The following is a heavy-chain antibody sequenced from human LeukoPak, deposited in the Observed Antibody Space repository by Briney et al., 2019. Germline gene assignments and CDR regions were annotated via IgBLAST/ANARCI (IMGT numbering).Heavy chain of an antibody. CDR3: ARDSSSSKYYFDY. CDR2: INPNSGGT. D-gene: IGHD6-6*01. J-gene: IGHJ4*02. CDR1: GYTFTGYY. V-gene: IGHV1-2*02. Sequence: GASVKVSCKASGYTFTGYYMHWVRQAPGQGLEWKGWINPNSGGTNYAQKFQGRVTMTRDTSISTAYMELSRLRSDDTAVYYCARDSSSSKYYFDYWGQGTLVTVSS.